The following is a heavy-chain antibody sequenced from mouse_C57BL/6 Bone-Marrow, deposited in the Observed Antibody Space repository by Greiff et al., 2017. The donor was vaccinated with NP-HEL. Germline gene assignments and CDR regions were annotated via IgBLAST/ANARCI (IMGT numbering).Heavy chain of an antibody. CDR2: ISGGGGNT. CDR3: ASIYYYGSSTEYFDY. J-gene: IGHJ2*01. D-gene: IGHD1-1*01. CDR1: GFTFSSYT. Sequence: VQLKESGGGLVKPGGSLKLSCAASGFTFSSYTMSWVRQTPEKRLEWVATISGGGGNTYYPDSVKGRFTISRDNAKNTLYLQMSSLRSEDTALYYCASIYYYGSSTEYFDYWGQGTTLTVSS. V-gene: IGHV5-9*01.